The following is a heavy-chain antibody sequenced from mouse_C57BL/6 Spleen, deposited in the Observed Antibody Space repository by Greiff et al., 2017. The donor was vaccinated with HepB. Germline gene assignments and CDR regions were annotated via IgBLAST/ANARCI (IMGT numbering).Heavy chain of an antibody. D-gene: IGHD1-1*01. CDR3: ARPCGSSPHGYFDV. CDR1: GYTFTSYW. V-gene: IGHV1-50*01. CDR2: IDPSDSYT. J-gene: IGHJ1*03. Sequence: QVQLQQPGAELVKPGASVKLSCKASGYTFTSYWMQWVKQRPGQGLEWIGEIDPSDSYTNYNQKFKGKATLTVDTSSSTAYMQLSSLTSEDSAVYYCARPCGSSPHGYFDVWGTGTTVTVSA.